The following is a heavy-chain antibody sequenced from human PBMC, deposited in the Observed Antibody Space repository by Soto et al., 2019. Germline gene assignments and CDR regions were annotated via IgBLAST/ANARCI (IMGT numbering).Heavy chain of an antibody. Sequence: QVQLQESGPGLVRPSQTLSLTCTVSGGSISSGDYYWSWIRQHPGRGLEWIGYVYYSGITFYNPSLKRRLTISVDTSKIRFYLRLVSVTAADTAVYYCAREMFSRTWYPGDWGQGTLVTVSS. CDR1: GGSISSGDYY. CDR3: AREMFSRTWYPGD. J-gene: IGHJ4*02. CDR2: VYYSGIT. V-gene: IGHV4-31*03. D-gene: IGHD6-13*01.